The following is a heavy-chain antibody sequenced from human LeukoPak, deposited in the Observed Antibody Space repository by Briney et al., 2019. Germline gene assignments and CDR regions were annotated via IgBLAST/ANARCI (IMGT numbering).Heavy chain of an antibody. Sequence: GGSLRLSCAASGFTVSSNYMSWVRQAPGKGLEWVSVIYSGGSTYYADSVKGRFTISRDNSKNTLYLQMNSLRAEDTAVYYCARGLGYSSSWYVPDYWGQGTLVTVSS. J-gene: IGHJ4*02. CDR2: IYSGGST. CDR3: ARGLGYSSSWYVPDY. V-gene: IGHV3-53*01. CDR1: GFTVSSNY. D-gene: IGHD6-13*01.